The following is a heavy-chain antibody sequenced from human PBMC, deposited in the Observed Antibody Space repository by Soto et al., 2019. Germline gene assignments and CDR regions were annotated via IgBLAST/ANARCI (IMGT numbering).Heavy chain of an antibody. J-gene: IGHJ6*02. CDR2: ISVYTGYT. CDR3: ARSVGLRHAMDV. CDR1: GYTFTGYY. Sequence: GASVKVSCKASGYTFTGYYLHWVRQAPGQGLEWMGWISVYTGYTYYAQKLQGRVTMTTDTSTSIAYMELRSLRSDDTAVYYCARSVGLRHAMDVWGQGTTVTVSS. D-gene: IGHD4-17*01. V-gene: IGHV1-18*04.